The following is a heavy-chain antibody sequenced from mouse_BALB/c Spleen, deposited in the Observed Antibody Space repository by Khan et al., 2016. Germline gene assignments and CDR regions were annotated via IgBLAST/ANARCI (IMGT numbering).Heavy chain of an antibody. D-gene: IGHD1-2*01. CDR1: GYTFTDYS. Sequence: QIQLVQSGPELKKPGETVKISCKASGYTFTDYSMHWVKQTPGKGLKWMGWINTETGEPTYADDFKGRFAFSLETSASTAYLQITNLKNEDTATYFCARATLLRLLAYWGQVTLVTVSA. V-gene: IGHV9-2-1*01. CDR3: ARATLLRLLAY. CDR2: INTETGEP. J-gene: IGHJ3*01.